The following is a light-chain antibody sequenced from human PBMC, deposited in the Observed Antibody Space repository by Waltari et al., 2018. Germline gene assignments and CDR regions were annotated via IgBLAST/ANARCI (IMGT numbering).Light chain of an antibody. J-gene: IGKJ1*01. CDR2: GAS. Sequence: EMVLTQSPASLSSSQGESVTLSCRASQSVSRALAWYQQKPGQAPRLLIFGASNRATGIPDRFSGSGSETDFSLTISRLEPEDFAVYYCQHYVRLPATFGRGTKVEI. CDR1: QSVSRA. V-gene: IGKV3-20*01. CDR3: QHYVRLPAT.